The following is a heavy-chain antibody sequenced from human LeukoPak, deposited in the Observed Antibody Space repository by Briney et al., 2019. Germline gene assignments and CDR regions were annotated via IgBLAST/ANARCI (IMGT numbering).Heavy chain of an antibody. CDR3: ARSTVVTGRYYYYYMDV. J-gene: IGHJ6*03. D-gene: IGHD4-23*01. CDR2: IDSGGST. V-gene: IGHV3-53*01. Sequence: QPGGSLRLSCAASGFTVSSNYMSWVRQAPGKGLEWVSVIDSGGSTYYADSVKGRFTISRDNSRNTLYLQMNSLRAEDTAVYYCARSTVVTGRYYYYYMDVWGKGTTVTVSS. CDR1: GFTVSSNY.